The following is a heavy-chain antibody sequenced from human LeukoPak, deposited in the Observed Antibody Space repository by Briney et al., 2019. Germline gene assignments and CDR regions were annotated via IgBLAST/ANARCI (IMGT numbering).Heavy chain of an antibody. CDR2: VSGSRSNI. CDR3: ARGSLVHYYGSGSYRIRAGFDY. Sequence: GGSLRLSCAASGFTFSSYSMNWVRQAPGKGLEWVSYVSGSRSNIYYADSVKGRFTISRDNAKNSLFLQMNSLRAEDTAVYYCARGSLVHYYGSGSYRIRAGFDYWGQGTLVTVSS. V-gene: IGHV3-21*05. CDR1: GFTFSSYS. D-gene: IGHD3-10*01. J-gene: IGHJ4*02.